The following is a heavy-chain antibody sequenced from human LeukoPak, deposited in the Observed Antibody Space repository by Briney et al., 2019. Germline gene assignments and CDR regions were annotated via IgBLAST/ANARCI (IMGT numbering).Heavy chain of an antibody. J-gene: IGHJ4*02. CDR3: ARGEDIVVVPAAMAFDY. D-gene: IGHD2-2*01. CDR2: INPSGGST. V-gene: IGHV1-46*03. CDR1: GYTFTSYY. Sequence: ASVKVSCKATGYTFTSYYMHWVRQAPGQGLEWMGIINPSGGSTSYAQKFQGRVTMTRDTSTSTVYMELRSLRSEDTAVYYCARGEDIVVVPAAMAFDYWGQGTLVTVSS.